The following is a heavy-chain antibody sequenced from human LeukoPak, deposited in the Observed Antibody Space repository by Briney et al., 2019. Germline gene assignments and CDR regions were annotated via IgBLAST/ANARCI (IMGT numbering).Heavy chain of an antibody. V-gene: IGHV4-39*07. CDR2: IYYSGST. Sequence: PSETLSLTCTVSGGSISSSSYYWGWIRQPPGKGLEWIGSIYYSGSTYYNPSLKSRVTISVDTSKNQFSLKLSSVTAADTAVYYCARTLITFGGVTWFDPWGQGTLVTVSS. J-gene: IGHJ5*02. CDR1: GGSISSSSYY. CDR3: ARTLITFGGVTWFDP. D-gene: IGHD3-16*01.